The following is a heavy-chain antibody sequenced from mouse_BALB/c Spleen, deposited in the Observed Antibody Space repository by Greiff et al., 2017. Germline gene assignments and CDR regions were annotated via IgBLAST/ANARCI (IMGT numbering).Heavy chain of an antibody. CDR2: ISDGGSYT. CDR3: ARDDYDPFAY. J-gene: IGHJ3*01. D-gene: IGHD2-4*01. Sequence: EVQRVESGGGLVKPGGSLKLSCAASGFTFSDYYMYWVRQTPEKRLEWVATISDGGSYTYYPDSVKGRFTISRDNAKNNLYLQMSSLKSEDTAMYYCARDDYDPFAYWGQGTLVTVSA. CDR1: GFTFSDYY. V-gene: IGHV5-4*02.